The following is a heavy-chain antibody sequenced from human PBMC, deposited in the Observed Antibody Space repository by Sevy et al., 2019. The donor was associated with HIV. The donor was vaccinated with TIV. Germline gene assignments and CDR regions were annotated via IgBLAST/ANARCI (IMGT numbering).Heavy chain of an antibody. Sequence: GGSLRLSCAASGFTFDDYAMHWVRQAPGKGLEWVSGISWNSGSIGYADSVKGRFTISRDNAKNSLYLQMNSLRAEDTGVYYCVREGLGGFSYSLDCWGQGTLVTVSS. V-gene: IGHV3-9*01. J-gene: IGHJ4*02. CDR1: GFTFDDYA. CDR3: VREGLGGFSYSLDC. D-gene: IGHD3-16*01. CDR2: ISWNSGSI.